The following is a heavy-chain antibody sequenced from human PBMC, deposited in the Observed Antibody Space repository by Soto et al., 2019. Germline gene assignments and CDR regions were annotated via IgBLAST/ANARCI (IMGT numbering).Heavy chain of an antibody. J-gene: IGHJ4*02. CDR1: GFTVSNNY. CDR3: GTYRGGGGY. CDR2: IYSGGYT. V-gene: IGHV3-53*01. Sequence: EVQLVESGGGLIQPGGSLRLSCAVSGFTVSNNYMSWVRQAPGKGLEGVSVIYSGGYTAYGDSVKGRFTISIDNSKTTLFMQMSSLEAGGTAVFSGGTYRGGGGYWGQGTLVTVSS. D-gene: IGHD3-10*01.